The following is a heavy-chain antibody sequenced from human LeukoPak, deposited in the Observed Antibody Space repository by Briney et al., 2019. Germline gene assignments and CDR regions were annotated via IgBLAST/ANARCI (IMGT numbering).Heavy chain of an antibody. CDR1: GGSISIYY. CDR3: ARSDYSNSYFDY. Sequence: SETLSLTCTVSGGSISIYYWSWIRQPPGKGLEWIGYIYYSGSTNYNPSLNSRVTISVDTSDNQFSLKLSSVTAADTAVYYCARSDYSNSYFDYWGQRTLVTVSS. CDR2: IYYSGST. D-gene: IGHD4-11*01. J-gene: IGHJ4*02. V-gene: IGHV4-59*12.